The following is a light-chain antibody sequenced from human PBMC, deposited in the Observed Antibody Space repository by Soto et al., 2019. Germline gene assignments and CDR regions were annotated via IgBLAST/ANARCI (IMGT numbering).Light chain of an antibody. CDR1: QGISNY. V-gene: IGKV1-27*01. J-gene: IGKJ3*01. Sequence: DIQMTQSPSSLSASVGDRVTITCRASQGISNYLARYQQKPGKVPKLLIYAASTLQSGVPSRFSGSGSGTDFTLTISSLQPEDVATYYCQKYNSALEGFTFGPGTKVDIK. CDR3: QKYNSALEGFT. CDR2: AAS.